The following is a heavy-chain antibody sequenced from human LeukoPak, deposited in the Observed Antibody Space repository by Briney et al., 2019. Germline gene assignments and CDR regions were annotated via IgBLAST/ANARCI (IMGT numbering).Heavy chain of an antibody. CDR3: ARAKWRFGIRFDY. Sequence: PGGSLRLSCAPSGFTVSNSYMGWVRQAPGKGLEWVSVIYSGGSTYYADSVKGRFTISRDNSKNTLYIQMNSLRAEDTAVYYCARAKWRFGIRFDYWGQGTLVSVSS. CDR2: IYSGGST. V-gene: IGHV3-53*01. D-gene: IGHD3-10*01. J-gene: IGHJ4*02. CDR1: GFTVSNSY.